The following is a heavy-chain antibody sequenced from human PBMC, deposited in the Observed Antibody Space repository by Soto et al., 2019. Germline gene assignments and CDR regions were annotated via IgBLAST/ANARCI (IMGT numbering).Heavy chain of an antibody. CDR1: GGSISSYY. CDR2: TYYSGST. Sequence: SETLSLTCTVSGGSISSYYWSWIRQPPGKGLEWIGYTYYSGSTNYNPSLKSRVTISVDTSKNQFSLKLSSVTAADTAVYYCARSRTTVTPSGFQHWGQGTLVTVSS. CDR3: ARSRTTVTPSGFQH. V-gene: IGHV4-59*01. J-gene: IGHJ1*01. D-gene: IGHD4-17*01.